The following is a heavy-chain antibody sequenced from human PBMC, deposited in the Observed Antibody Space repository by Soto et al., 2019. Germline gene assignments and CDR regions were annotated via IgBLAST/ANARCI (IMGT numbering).Heavy chain of an antibody. Sequence: SETLSLTCTVSGGSVSSGSYYWSWIRQPPGKGLEHIGYLYYSGSTNYNPSLKSRVTISVDTPKNQFSLKLTSVTAADTAIYYCTRGQAFWTGYYRMPYYFDYWGQGTLVTVSS. CDR1: GGSVSSGSYY. V-gene: IGHV4-61*01. D-gene: IGHD3-3*01. J-gene: IGHJ4*02. CDR2: LYYSGST. CDR3: TRGQAFWTGYYRMPYYFDY.